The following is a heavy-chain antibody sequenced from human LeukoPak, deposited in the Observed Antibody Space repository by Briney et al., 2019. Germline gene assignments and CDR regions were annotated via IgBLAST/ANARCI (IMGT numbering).Heavy chain of an antibody. CDR1: GYTLTELS. V-gene: IGHV1-24*01. J-gene: IGHJ4*02. Sequence: ASVKVSCKVSGYTLTELSMHWVRQAPGKGLEWMGGFDPEDGETIYAQKFQGRVTMTEDTSTDTAYMELSSLRSEDTAVYYCATDLLPQTYYGSGSYYKIYSGQGTLVTVSS. CDR2: FDPEDGET. D-gene: IGHD3-10*01. CDR3: ATDLLPQTYYGSGSYYKIY.